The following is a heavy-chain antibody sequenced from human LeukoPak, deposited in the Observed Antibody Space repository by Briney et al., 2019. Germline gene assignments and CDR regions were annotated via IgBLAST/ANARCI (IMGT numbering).Heavy chain of an antibody. V-gene: IGHV1-69*05. CDR2: IIPIFGTA. CDR3: ARTTSGYGYYYYYMDV. J-gene: IGHJ6*03. CDR1: GGTFSSYA. Sequence: SVKVSCKASGGTFSSYAISWVRQAPGQGLEWMGGIIPIFGTANYAQKFQGRVTITTDESTSTAYMELSSLRSEDTAVYYCARTTSGYGYYYYYMDVWGKGTTVTVSS. D-gene: IGHD6-13*01.